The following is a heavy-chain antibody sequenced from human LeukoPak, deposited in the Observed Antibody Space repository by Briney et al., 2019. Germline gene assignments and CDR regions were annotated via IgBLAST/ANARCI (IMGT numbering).Heavy chain of an antibody. CDR2: IYYSGST. J-gene: IGHJ6*02. D-gene: IGHD3-22*01. V-gene: IGHV4-59*01. CDR3: ARVDSRNYYGMVV. Sequence: SAETLSLTCTVSGGSISSYYWSWLRQPPGKGLEWIGYIYYSGSTNYTPSLKSRVTISVDTSKNQFSLKLSSVTAADTAVYYCARVDSRNYYGMVVWGQGTTVTVSS. CDR1: GGSISSYY.